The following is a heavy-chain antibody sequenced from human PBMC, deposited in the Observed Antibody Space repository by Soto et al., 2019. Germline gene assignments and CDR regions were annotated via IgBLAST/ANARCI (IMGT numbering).Heavy chain of an antibody. CDR1: GFTFSSYA. D-gene: IGHD5-18*01. CDR2: ISYDGSNK. V-gene: IGHV3-30-3*01. J-gene: IGHJ4*02. Sequence: ESGGGVVQPGRSLRLSCAASGFTFSSYAMHWVRQAPGKGLEWVAVISYDGSNKYYADSVKGRFTISRDNSKNTLYLQMNSLRAEDTAVYYCARDHSEVQLWYTALDFDYWGQGTLVTVSS. CDR3: ARDHSEVQLWYTALDFDY.